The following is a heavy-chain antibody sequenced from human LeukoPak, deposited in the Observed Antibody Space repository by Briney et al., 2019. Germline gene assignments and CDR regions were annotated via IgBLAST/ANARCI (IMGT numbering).Heavy chain of an antibody. D-gene: IGHD2-2*01. J-gene: IGHJ6*02. CDR2: ISSSSSYI. Sequence: GGSLRLSCAASGFTFSSYSMNWVRQAPGKGLEWVSSISSSSSYIYYADSVKGRFTISRDNAKDSLYLQMNSLRAEDTAVYYCARGSSTSGYYYGIDVWGQGTTVTVSS. CDR3: ARGSSTSGYYYGIDV. V-gene: IGHV3-21*01. CDR1: GFTFSSYS.